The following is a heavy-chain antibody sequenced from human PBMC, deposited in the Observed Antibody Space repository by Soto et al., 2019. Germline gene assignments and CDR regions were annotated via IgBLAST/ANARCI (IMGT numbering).Heavy chain of an antibody. Sequence: QLQLQESGPGLLKPSETLSLTCTVSGGSMSTSYYWGWIRQPPGKGLEWIGSIYYSGSTYYNPSPKMRSPIPVNTSKNQFPLKLPSVPAADTSVYYCATLWFGEADYWGQGPLVPVPS. D-gene: IGHD3-10*01. V-gene: IGHV4-39*01. CDR1: GGSMSTSYY. J-gene: IGHJ4*02. CDR3: ATLWFGEADY. CDR2: IYYSGST.